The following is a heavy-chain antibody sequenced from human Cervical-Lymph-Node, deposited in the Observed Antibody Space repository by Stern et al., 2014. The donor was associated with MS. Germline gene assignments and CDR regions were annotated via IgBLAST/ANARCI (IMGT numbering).Heavy chain of an antibody. J-gene: IGHJ4*02. CDR3: ARDPDYGDYAGHDF. CDR2: IWFDGSTK. D-gene: IGHD4-17*01. CDR1: GFTLRTYS. Sequence: QVQLVESGGGVVQPGKSLRLSCAASGFTLRTYSMHWVRQGPGKGLEWVAVIWFDGSTKYYADSVKGRFTISRDNSKNTLYLQMNSLRAEDTAVYYCARDPDYGDYAGHDFWGQGTLVTVSS. V-gene: IGHV3-33*01.